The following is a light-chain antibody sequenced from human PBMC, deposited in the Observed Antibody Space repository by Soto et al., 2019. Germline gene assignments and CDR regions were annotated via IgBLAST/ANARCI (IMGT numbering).Light chain of an antibody. V-gene: IGKV3-11*01. Sequence: EIVLTQSPGTLSLSPGERATLSCRASQSVTSSSLAWYQQKSGQAPRLLIYDASNRATGIPARFSGSGSGTDFTLTISSLEPEDFAVYYCQQRSNWPRSITFGQGTRLEIK. J-gene: IGKJ5*01. CDR2: DAS. CDR3: QQRSNWPRSIT. CDR1: QSVTSSS.